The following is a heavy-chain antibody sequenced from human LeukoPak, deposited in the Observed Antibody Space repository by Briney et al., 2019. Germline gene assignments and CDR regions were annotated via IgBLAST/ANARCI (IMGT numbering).Heavy chain of an antibody. CDR2: ISGDGGNT. J-gene: IGHJ4*02. Sequence: GGPLRLSCAPSGFPFADYAMHWVRQVPGKCLEWVFLISGDGGNTYYAESVKGRFTISRDNSKNSLYLQMNSLSTDDTAFYYCARASPRGWYHWNYYFDYWGQGTLVTVSS. V-gene: IGHV3-43*02. CDR3: ARASPRGWYHWNYYFDY. CDR1: GFPFADYA. D-gene: IGHD1-7*01.